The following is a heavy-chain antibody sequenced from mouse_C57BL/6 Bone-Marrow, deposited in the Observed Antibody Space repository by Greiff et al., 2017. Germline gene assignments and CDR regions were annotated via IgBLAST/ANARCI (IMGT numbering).Heavy chain of an antibody. V-gene: IGHV2-2*01. J-gene: IGHJ4*01. D-gene: IGHD2-4*01. CDR1: GFSLTSYG. Sequence: VQGVESGPGLVQPSQSLSITCTVSGFSLTSYGVHWVRQSPGKGLEWLGVIGSGGSTDYNAAFISRLSISKDNSKSQVFFKMNSLQADDTAIYYCAIYYDYDELLAMDYWGQGTSVTVSS. CDR2: IGSGGST. CDR3: AIYYDYDELLAMDY.